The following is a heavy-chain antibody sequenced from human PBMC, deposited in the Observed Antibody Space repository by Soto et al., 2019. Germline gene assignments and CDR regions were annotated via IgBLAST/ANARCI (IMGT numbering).Heavy chain of an antibody. CDR1: GFTSSSYG. D-gene: IGHD6-19*01. CDR2: ISYDGSNK. CDR3: AKDRGQWLYYYYYGMDV. V-gene: IGHV3-30*18. Sequence: GGSLRLSCAASGFTSSSYGMHWVRQAPGRGLEWVAVISYDGSNKYYADSVKGRFTISRDNSKNTLYLQMNSLRAEDTAVYYCAKDRGQWLYYYYYGMDVWAKGPRSPSP. J-gene: IGHJ6*02.